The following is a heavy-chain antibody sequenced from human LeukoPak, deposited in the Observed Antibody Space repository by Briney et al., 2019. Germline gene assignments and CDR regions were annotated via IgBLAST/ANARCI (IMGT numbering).Heavy chain of an antibody. D-gene: IGHD3-22*01. CDR1: GLTFSGYW. CDR3: VRRAAGGGYYDY. CDR2: VSSDGSNT. J-gene: IGHJ4*02. V-gene: IGHV3-74*01. Sequence: GGSLRLSCAASGLTFSGYWMHWVRQAPGKGLVCVSRVSSDGSNTAYADSVKGRFTISRDNAKNTMYLQMNSLGVDDTAVYYCVRRAAGGGYYDYWGQGTLVTVSS.